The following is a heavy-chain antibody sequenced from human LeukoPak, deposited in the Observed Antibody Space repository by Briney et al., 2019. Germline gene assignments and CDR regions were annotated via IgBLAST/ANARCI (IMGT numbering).Heavy chain of an antibody. CDR1: GGSISSSSYY. CDR3: ARDSWLQYQYFDY. D-gene: IGHD5-24*01. J-gene: IGHJ4*02. V-gene: IGHV4-39*07. Sequence: SETLSLTCTVSGGSISSSSYYWGWIRQPPGKGLEWIGSIYISGSTYYNPSLKSRVTISVDTSKNQFSLKLSSVTAADTAVYYCARDSWLQYQYFDYWGQGTLVTVSS. CDR2: IYISGST.